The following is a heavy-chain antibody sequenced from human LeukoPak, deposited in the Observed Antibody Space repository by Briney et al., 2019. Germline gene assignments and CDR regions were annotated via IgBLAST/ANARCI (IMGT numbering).Heavy chain of an antibody. CDR2: MYYSGST. CDR3: ARVWSVAAAGREDYYYGIDV. Sequence: SETLSLTCSVSGASISIGGYYWSWIRQHPGKGLEWIGYMYYSGSTYYNPSLTSRVTISVDTSKNQFSLNLSSVTAADTAVYYCARVWSVAAAGREDYYYGIDVWGQGTTVTVSS. CDR1: GASISIGGYY. V-gene: IGHV4-31*03. D-gene: IGHD6-13*01. J-gene: IGHJ6*02.